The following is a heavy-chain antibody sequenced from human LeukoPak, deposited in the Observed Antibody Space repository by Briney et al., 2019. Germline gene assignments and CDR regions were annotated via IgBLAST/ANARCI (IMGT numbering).Heavy chain of an antibody. D-gene: IGHD4-17*01. Sequence: GGSLRLSCAASGFTFNNYAMNWVRQAPGKGLEWVSSISGGGETTYYADSAKGRFTISRDNSQNTLYLQMNSLRAEDTAVYYCANSQGYGDYVDAFDIWGQGTMVTVSS. CDR3: ANSQGYGDYVDAFDI. CDR1: GFTFNNYA. CDR2: ISGGGETT. V-gene: IGHV3-23*01. J-gene: IGHJ3*02.